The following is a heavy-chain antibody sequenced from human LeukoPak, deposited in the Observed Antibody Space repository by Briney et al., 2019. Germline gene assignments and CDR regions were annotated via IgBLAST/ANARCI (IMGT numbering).Heavy chain of an antibody. CDR1: GFTFSSYA. J-gene: IGHJ4*02. CDR2: IWYDGSNK. CDR3: AKGAYYYDSSGQYYFDY. Sequence: GGSLRLSCAASGFTFSSYAMSWVRQAPGKGLEWVAVIWYDGSNKYYADSVKGRFTISRDNSKNTLYLQMNSLRAEDTAVYYCAKGAYYYDSSGQYYFDYWGQGTLDTVSS. V-gene: IGHV3-30*02. D-gene: IGHD3-22*01.